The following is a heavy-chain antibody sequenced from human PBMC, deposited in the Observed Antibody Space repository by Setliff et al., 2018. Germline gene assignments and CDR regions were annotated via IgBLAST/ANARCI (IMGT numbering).Heavy chain of an antibody. Sequence: GESLKISCAASGFTFSSYGTHWVRQAPGKGLEWVAFIRYDGSNKYYADSVKGRFTISRDNSKNTLYLQMNSLRAEDTAVYYCAKDGPERAGATDYWGQGTLVTVSS. J-gene: IGHJ4*02. D-gene: IGHD1-26*01. CDR1: GFTFSSYG. CDR3: AKDGPERAGATDY. V-gene: IGHV3-30*02. CDR2: IRYDGSNK.